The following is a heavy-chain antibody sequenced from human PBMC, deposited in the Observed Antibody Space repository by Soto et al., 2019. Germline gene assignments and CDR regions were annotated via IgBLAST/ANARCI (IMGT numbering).Heavy chain of an antibody. CDR1: GGSISSGGYY. Sequence: QVQLQESGPGLVKPSQTLSLTCTVSGGSISSGGYYWSWIRQHPGKGLEWIGYIYYSGSTYYNPSLKSRVTISVDTSKSQFSLKLSSVTAADTAVYYCAREVVVASPLPYNWFDPWGQGTLVTVSS. D-gene: IGHD2-15*01. CDR3: AREVVVASPLPYNWFDP. CDR2: IYYSGST. J-gene: IGHJ5*02. V-gene: IGHV4-31*03.